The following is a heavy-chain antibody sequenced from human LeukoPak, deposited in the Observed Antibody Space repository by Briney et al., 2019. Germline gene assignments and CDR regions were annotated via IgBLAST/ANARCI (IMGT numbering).Heavy chain of an antibody. CDR3: ARGSQLGFQH. Sequence: PSETLSLTCTFSGGSISSYYWSWIRQPPGKGLEGIGYIYYSGSTNYNPSLKSRVTISVDTSKIQFSLMLSSVTAADTAVYSCARGSQLGFQHWGQGTLVTVSS. J-gene: IGHJ1*01. V-gene: IGHV4-59*01. D-gene: IGHD1-1*01. CDR2: IYYSGST. CDR1: GGSISSYY.